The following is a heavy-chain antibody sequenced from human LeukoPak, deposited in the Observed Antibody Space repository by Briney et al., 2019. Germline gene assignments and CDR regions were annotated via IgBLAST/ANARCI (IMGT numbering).Heavy chain of an antibody. Sequence: GGSLRLSCEVSGFIFEDYAMHWVRQAPGKGLEWVSRISWNSGHIGYADSVKGRFTTSRDNPKNSLYLQMNSVKTEDTALYYCVRYSGSSLNAFDMWGRGTMVTVST. CDR2: ISWNSGHI. CDR3: VRYSGSSLNAFDM. J-gene: IGHJ3*02. V-gene: IGHV3-9*01. CDR1: GFIFEDYA. D-gene: IGHD1-26*01.